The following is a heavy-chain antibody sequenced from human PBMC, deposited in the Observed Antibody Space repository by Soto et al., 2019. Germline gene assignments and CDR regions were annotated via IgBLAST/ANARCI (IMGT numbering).Heavy chain of an antibody. Sequence: QVQLVQSGAEVKKPGSSVKVSCKASGGTFSSYTISWVRQAPGQGLEWMGRIIPILGIANYAQKFQGRVTITADKXRSRHXXELSSLRSEDTAVYYCANGPPYDILTGYRDLYFDYWGQGTLVTVSS. J-gene: IGHJ4*02. V-gene: IGHV1-69*02. CDR1: GGTFSSYT. CDR3: ANGPPYDILTGYRDLYFDY. D-gene: IGHD3-9*01. CDR2: IIPILGIA.